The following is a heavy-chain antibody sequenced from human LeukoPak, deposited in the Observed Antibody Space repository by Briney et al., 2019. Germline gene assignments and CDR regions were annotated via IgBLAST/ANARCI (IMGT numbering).Heavy chain of an antibody. CDR2: INHSGST. D-gene: IGHD5-24*01. CDR1: GGSFSGYY. Sequence: SETLPLTCAVYGGSFSGYYWSWIRQPPGKGLEWIGEINHSGSTNYNPSLKSRVTISVDTSKNQFSLKLSSVTAADTAAYYCARGRRDGYNRGHYYGMDVWGQGTTVTVSS. J-gene: IGHJ6*02. CDR3: ARGRRDGYNRGHYYGMDV. V-gene: IGHV4-34*01.